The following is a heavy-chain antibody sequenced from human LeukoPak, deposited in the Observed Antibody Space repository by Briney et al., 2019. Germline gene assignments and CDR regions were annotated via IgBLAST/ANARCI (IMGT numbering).Heavy chain of an antibody. J-gene: IGHJ5*02. V-gene: IGHV3-53*05. D-gene: IGHD1-26*01. CDR1: GYSFINSG. CDR3: ARDQRSESYYPWGWFDP. CDR2: IYSDGST. Sequence: SCKASGYSFINSGISWVRQAPGKGLEWVSVIYSDGSTYYTDSVKGRFTISSDNSKNTLYLQMNSLRPEDTAVYYCARDQRSESYYPWGWFDPWGQGTLVTVSS.